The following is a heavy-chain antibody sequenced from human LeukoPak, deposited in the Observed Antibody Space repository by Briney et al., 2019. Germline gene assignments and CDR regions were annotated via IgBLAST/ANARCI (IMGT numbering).Heavy chain of an antibody. Sequence: SVTVSCKSSGYTFVGYYMHWVRQAPGQGLDWMGWINPNNGGTKYAQKFQGRVTMTRDTSISTVYMELSGLRSDDTAVYYCARVEGYCSAGSCGNWFDPWGHVTLVTVSS. CDR3: ARVEGYCSAGSCGNWFDP. V-gene: IGHV1-2*02. CDR1: GYTFVGYY. D-gene: IGHD2-15*01. CDR2: INPNNGGT. J-gene: IGHJ5*02.